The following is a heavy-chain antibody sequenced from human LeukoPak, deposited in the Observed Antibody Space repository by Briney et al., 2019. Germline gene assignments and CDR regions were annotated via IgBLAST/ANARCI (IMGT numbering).Heavy chain of an antibody. D-gene: IGHD2-21*02. J-gene: IGHJ4*02. CDR2: IYPSGST. CDR1: GDSISSGGYS. CDR3: ARRGTVRSFDY. Sequence: SQTLSLTCAVSGDSISSGGYSWSWIRQSPGKGLEWIGYIYPSGSTYYNLSLKGRVTISVDRSKNQFSLRLTSVTAADTAVYYRARRGTVRSFDYWGQRALVTVSS. V-gene: IGHV4-30-2*06.